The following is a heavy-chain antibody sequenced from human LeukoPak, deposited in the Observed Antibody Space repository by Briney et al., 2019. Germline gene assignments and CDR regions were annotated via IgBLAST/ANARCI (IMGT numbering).Heavy chain of an antibody. Sequence: AGGSLRLSCTASGFTFDGYAMTWIRQAPGKGLEWVGFIRHKAYGGTAEYAASVKGRFTISRDDSKSIAYLQMNSLKSEDTGVYYCARESGGDVDYWGQGTLVTVSS. CDR2: IRHKAYGGTA. CDR3: ARESGGDVDY. J-gene: IGHJ4*02. CDR1: GFTFDGYA. D-gene: IGHD2-21*01. V-gene: IGHV3-49*03.